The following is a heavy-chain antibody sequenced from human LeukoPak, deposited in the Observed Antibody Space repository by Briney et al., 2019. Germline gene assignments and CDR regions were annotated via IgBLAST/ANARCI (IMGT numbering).Heavy chain of an antibody. J-gene: IGHJ4*02. CDR2: LYPGDSDS. Sequence: GESLKISCQVSGYTFSNYWIGWVRQMPGKGLEWMGILYPGDSDSKYSPSFQGQVTLSADKSISTAYLQWSSLKASDTAMYYCARRRDLYSGSYYPFDYWGQGTLVTVSS. CDR1: GYTFSNYW. CDR3: ARRRDLYSGSYYPFDY. D-gene: IGHD1-26*01. V-gene: IGHV5-51*01.